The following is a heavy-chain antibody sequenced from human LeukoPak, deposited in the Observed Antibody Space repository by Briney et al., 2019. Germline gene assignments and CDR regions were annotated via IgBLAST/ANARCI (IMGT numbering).Heavy chain of an antibody. Sequence: GGSLRLSCAASGFTFSSYSMNWVRQAPGKGLEWVSSISSSSSYIYYADSVKGRFTISRDNSKNTLYLQMNSLRAEDTAVYYCAAAYFGMGQYYYGMDVWGQGTTVTVSS. J-gene: IGHJ6*02. V-gene: IGHV3-21*04. CDR1: GFTFSSYS. D-gene: IGHD3-3*01. CDR3: AAAYFGMGQYYYGMDV. CDR2: ISSSSSYI.